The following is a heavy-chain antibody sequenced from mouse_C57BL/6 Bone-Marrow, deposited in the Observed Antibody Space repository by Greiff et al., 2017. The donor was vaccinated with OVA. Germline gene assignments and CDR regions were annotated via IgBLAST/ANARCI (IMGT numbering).Heavy chain of an antibody. V-gene: IGHV3-6*01. D-gene: IGHD3-1*01. CDR2: ISYDGSN. CDR1: GYSITSGYY. CDR3: ARDRTSDGFAY. J-gene: IGHJ3*01. Sequence: DVKLVESGPGLVKPSQSLSLTCSVTGYSITSGYYWNWIRQFPGNKLEWMGYISYDGSNNYNPSLKNRISITRDTSKNQFFLKLNSVTTEDTATYYCARDRTSDGFAYWGQGTLVTVSA.